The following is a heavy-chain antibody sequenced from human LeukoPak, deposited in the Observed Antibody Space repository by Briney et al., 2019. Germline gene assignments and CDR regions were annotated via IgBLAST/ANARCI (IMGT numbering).Heavy chain of an antibody. CDR1: GFTFSSYG. CDR2: IRYDGSNK. J-gene: IGHJ6*03. CDR3: AKDSVLRFLEWSPRPYYMDV. D-gene: IGHD3-3*01. V-gene: IGHV3-30*02. Sequence: GGSLRLSCAASGFTFSSYGMHWVRQAPGKGLEWVAFIRYDGSNKYYADSVKGRFTISRDNSKNTLYLQMNSLRAEDTAAYYCAKDSVLRFLEWSPRPYYMDVWGKGTTVTVSS.